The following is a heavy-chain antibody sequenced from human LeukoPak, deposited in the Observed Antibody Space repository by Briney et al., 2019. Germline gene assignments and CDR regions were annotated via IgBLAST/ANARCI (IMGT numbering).Heavy chain of an antibody. CDR3: AASYDFWGGYLNHDY. Sequence: GASVKVSCKASVYTCTGYYMHWGRQAPGQGLGLMGWINPNSGDTNYAQKLQGRVTMTRDTSISTAYMELSRLKSDDTAVYYCAASYDFWGGYLNHDYWGQGTLVTVSS. V-gene: IGHV1-2*02. CDR2: INPNSGDT. J-gene: IGHJ4*02. D-gene: IGHD3-3*01. CDR1: VYTCTGYY.